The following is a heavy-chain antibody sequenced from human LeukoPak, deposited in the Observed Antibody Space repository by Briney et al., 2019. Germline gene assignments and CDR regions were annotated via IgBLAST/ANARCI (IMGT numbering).Heavy chain of an antibody. V-gene: IGHV3-23*01. CDR3: AKKVGLVSAPLYYFDV. Sequence: GGSLRLSCAASGFTFDDYAMHWVRQAPGKGLEWVSAISGPAGSWDYADSVKGRFTISRDNSKNTLFLQMNSLRAEDTAIYYCAKKVGLVSAPLYYFDVWGQGTLVTVSS. D-gene: IGHD5/OR15-5a*01. CDR2: ISGPAGSW. CDR1: GFTFDDYA. J-gene: IGHJ4*02.